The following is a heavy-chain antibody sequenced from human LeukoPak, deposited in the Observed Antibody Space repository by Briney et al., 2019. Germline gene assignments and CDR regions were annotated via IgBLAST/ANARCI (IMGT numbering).Heavy chain of an antibody. CDR1: GGSISSSSYY. CDR3: ARTNYVLPFDY. Sequence: PSETLSLTCTVSGGSISSSSYYWGWIRQPPGKGLERIGSIYYSGSTYYNPSLKSRVTISVDTSKNQFSLKLSSVTAADTAVYYCARTNYVLPFDYWGQGTLVTVSS. CDR2: IYYSGST. D-gene: IGHD1-7*01. J-gene: IGHJ4*02. V-gene: IGHV4-39*01.